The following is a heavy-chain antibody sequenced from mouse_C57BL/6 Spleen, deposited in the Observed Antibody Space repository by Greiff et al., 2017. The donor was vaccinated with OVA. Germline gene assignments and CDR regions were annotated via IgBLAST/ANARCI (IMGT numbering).Heavy chain of an antibody. Sequence: VQLQQSGPELVKPGASVKISCKASGYTFTDYYMNWVKQSHGKSLEWIGDINPNNGGTSYNQKFKGKATLTVDKSSSTAYMELRSLTSEDSAVYYCARQGSYYGLAYWGQGTLVTVSA. CDR3: ARQGSYYGLAY. V-gene: IGHV1-26*01. D-gene: IGHD2-1*01. CDR1: GYTFTDYY. CDR2: INPNNGGT. J-gene: IGHJ3*01.